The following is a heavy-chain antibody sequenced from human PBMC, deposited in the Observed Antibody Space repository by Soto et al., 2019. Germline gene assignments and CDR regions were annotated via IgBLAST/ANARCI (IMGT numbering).Heavy chain of an antibody. Sequence: NPSETLSLTCTVSGGSISSYYWSWIRQPPGKGLEWIGYIYYSGSTNYNPSLKSRVTISVDTSKNQFSLKLSSVTAADTAVYYCARDLRYCSGGSCYSEWGYYYGMDVWGQGTTVTVSS. CDR2: IYYSGST. CDR3: ARDLRYCSGGSCYSEWGYYYGMDV. J-gene: IGHJ6*02. CDR1: GGSISSYY. V-gene: IGHV4-59*01. D-gene: IGHD2-15*01.